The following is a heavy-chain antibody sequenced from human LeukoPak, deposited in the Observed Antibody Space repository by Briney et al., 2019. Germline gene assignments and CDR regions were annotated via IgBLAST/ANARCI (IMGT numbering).Heavy chain of an antibody. CDR1: GFTFSNNW. J-gene: IGHJ5*02. Sequence: GGSLRLSCAASGFTFSNNWMSWVRQAPGKGLGCVANIKKDGSEKYYINSVKGRFTISRDNAKNSLYLQMDSLRAEDTALYYCVKDAGTAWGQGTLVTVSS. CDR3: VKDAGTA. V-gene: IGHV3-7*01. D-gene: IGHD2-8*02. CDR2: IKKDGSEK.